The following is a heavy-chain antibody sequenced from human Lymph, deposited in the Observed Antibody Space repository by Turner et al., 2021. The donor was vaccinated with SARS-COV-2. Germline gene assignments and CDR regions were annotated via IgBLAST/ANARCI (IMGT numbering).Heavy chain of an antibody. CDR1: GYSFTTYW. D-gene: IGHD3-3*01. J-gene: IGHJ4*02. CDR3: ARREWGGSLGHIDY. V-gene: IGHV5-51*01. Sequence: EVQMVHSGAEVKKPGESLKTSCRPSGYSFTTYWIGWVRQMPGKGLDWMGIIYPGDSDTRYRPSFQGQVTISADKSISTAYLQWSSLKASDTAMYYCARREWGGSLGHIDYWGQGTLVTVSS. CDR2: IYPGDSDT.